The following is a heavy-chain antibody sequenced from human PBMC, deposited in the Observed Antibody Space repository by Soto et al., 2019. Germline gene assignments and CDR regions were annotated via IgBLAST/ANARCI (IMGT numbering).Heavy chain of an antibody. CDR2: INPSGGHT. CDR3: ARGGHVVVVTAASDY. CDR1: GNTFSNYY. J-gene: IGHJ4*02. Sequence: ASVKVSCKASGNTFSNYYIHWVRQAPGQGLEWMGTINPSGGHTTYAQKFLGRVTMTRDTSTSTLYMELTSLRSEDTAVYYCARGGHVVVVTAASDYWGQGTLVTVS. V-gene: IGHV1-46*03. D-gene: IGHD2-21*02.